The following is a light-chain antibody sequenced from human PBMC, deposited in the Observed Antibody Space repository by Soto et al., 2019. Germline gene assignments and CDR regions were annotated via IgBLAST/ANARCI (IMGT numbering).Light chain of an antibody. CDR2: GAS. Sequence: EIVMTQSPATLSVSPGERATFSCRASQSVGSNLAWYQQKPGQAPRLLIFGASTRATGIPARFSGSGSGTDFTLTISSLQSVDFAVYYCLQNKNDFTFGQGTKVEIK. V-gene: IGKV3-15*01. J-gene: IGKJ1*01. CDR3: LQNKNDFT. CDR1: QSVGSN.